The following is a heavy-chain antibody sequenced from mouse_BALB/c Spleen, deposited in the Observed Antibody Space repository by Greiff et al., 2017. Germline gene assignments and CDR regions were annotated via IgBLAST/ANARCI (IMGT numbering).Heavy chain of an antibody. CDR1: GFTFSSFG. CDR3: ARGGYGNYVGY. CDR2: ISSGSSTI. D-gene: IGHD2-1*01. Sequence: EVKLVESGGGLVQPGGSRKLSCAASGFTFSSFGMHWVRQAPEKGLEWVAYISSGSSTIYYADTVKGRFTISRDNPKNTLFLQMTSLRSEDTAMYYCARGGYGNYVGYWGQGTTLTVSS. J-gene: IGHJ2*01. V-gene: IGHV5-17*02.